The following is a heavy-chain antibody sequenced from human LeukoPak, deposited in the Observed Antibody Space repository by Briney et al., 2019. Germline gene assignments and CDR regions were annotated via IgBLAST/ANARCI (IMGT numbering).Heavy chain of an antibody. D-gene: IGHD3-22*01. CDR1: GYTFTGYY. J-gene: IGHJ4*02. Sequence: ASVKVSCKASGYTFTGYYMHWGRQAPGQGLEWMGWINPNSGGTNDAQKLQGRVTMTRDTAISTAYMELSRLRSDDTAVYYCARELRDSSGYSLSYWGPGTLVTVSS. CDR3: ARELRDSSGYSLSY. V-gene: IGHV1-2*02. CDR2: INPNSGGT.